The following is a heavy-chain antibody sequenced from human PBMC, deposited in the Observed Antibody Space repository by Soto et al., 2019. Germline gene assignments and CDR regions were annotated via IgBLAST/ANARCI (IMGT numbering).Heavy chain of an antibody. D-gene: IGHD1-1*01. Sequence: QVQLVQSGAAVRKPGASVSVSCKASDYTFSNYYMSWVRQTPGQGLEWMGKINPDGGATTYAQNFQGRLTITWDTSSYTVYMEITGLTSDDTAVYYCARGRRYVVWGQGTQVTVSS. CDR2: INPDGGAT. CDR1: DYTFSNYY. J-gene: IGHJ4*02. CDR3: ARGRRYVV. V-gene: IGHV1-46*01.